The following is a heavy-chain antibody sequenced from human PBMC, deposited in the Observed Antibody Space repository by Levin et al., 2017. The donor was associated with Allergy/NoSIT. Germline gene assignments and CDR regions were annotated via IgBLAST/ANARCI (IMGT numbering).Heavy chain of an antibody. J-gene: IGHJ6*03. V-gene: IGHV3-11*03. CDR3: ARNKTGYDHYYMDV. CDR1: GFTFSDYY. D-gene: IGHD1-1*01. CDR2: ITNNSNYT. Sequence: GSLRLSCSASGFTFSDYYMSWNRQAAGKGLEWVSYITNNSNYTNYADSVKGRFTISRDNAKNSLYLQMNSLRAEDTAVYYCARNKTGYDHYYMDVWGKGTTVTVSS.